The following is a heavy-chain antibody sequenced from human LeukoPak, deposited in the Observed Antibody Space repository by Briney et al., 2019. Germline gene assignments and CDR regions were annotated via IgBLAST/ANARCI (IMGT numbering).Heavy chain of an antibody. CDR3: ARGQASSGYEVDFDY. Sequence: ASVKVSCKASGYTFTSYDINWVRQATGQGLEWMGWMNPNSGNTGYAQKFQGRVAMTRNTSISTAYMELSSLRSEDTAVYYCARGQASSGYEVDFDYWGQGTLVTASS. V-gene: IGHV1-8*01. CDR1: GYTFTSYD. CDR2: MNPNSGNT. J-gene: IGHJ4*02. D-gene: IGHD5-12*01.